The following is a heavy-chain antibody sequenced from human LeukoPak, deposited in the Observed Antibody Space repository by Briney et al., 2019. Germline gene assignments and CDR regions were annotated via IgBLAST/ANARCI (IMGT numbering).Heavy chain of an antibody. Sequence: LETLSLTCTVSGGSISSSSYYWGWIRQPPGKGLEWIGSIYYSGSTYYNPSLKSRVTISVDTSKNQFSLKLSSVTAADTAVYYCARTSGNSDYWGQGTLVTVSS. V-gene: IGHV4-39*01. CDR1: GGSISSSSYY. J-gene: IGHJ4*02. CDR2: IYYSGST. D-gene: IGHD1-26*01. CDR3: ARTSGNSDY.